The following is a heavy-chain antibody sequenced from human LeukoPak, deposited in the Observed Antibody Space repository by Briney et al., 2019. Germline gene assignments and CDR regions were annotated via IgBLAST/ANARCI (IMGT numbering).Heavy chain of an antibody. CDR3: AREAPMVRGVIIKPFDY. V-gene: IGHV3-21*01. Sequence: GGSLRLSCAASGFTFSSYSMNWVRQAPGKGLEWVSSISSSSSYIYYADSVKGRFTISRDNAKNSLYLQMNSLRAEGTAVYYCAREAPMVRGVIIKPFDYWGQGTLVTVSS. D-gene: IGHD3-10*01. CDR1: GFTFSSYS. J-gene: IGHJ4*02. CDR2: ISSSSSYI.